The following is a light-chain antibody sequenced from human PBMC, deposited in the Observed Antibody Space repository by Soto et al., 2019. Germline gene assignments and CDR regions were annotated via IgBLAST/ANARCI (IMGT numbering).Light chain of an antibody. Sequence: DIQMTQSPSSLSASVGDRVTITCRASQSISSYLNWYQQKPGKAPKLLIYAASSLQTGVPSRFSGRGSGTDFSLTISSLQPEDFSTYYCQQSYSTPRTVGQGTKVDIK. CDR2: AAS. J-gene: IGKJ1*01. V-gene: IGKV1-39*01. CDR1: QSISSY. CDR3: QQSYSTPRT.